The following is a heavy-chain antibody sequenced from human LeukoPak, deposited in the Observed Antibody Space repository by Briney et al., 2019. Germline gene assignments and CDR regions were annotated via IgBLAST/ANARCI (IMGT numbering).Heavy chain of an antibody. CDR3: ARSVGLAGYYFDY. D-gene: IGHD6-19*01. CDR2: INPNNGGT. Sequence: ASVKVSCKASGYTFTGYYMHWVRQAPGQGLEWMGWINPNNGGTNYAQKFQGRVTMTRDTSISTAYMELSRLRSDDTAVYYCARSVGLAGYYFDYWGQGTLVTVSS. V-gene: IGHV1-2*02. CDR1: GYTFTGYY. J-gene: IGHJ4*02.